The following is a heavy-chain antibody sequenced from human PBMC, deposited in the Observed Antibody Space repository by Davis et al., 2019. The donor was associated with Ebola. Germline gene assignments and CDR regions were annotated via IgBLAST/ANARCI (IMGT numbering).Heavy chain of an antibody. V-gene: IGHV3-48*02. CDR3: ARTTTGELDY. Sequence: GESLKISCAASGFTFSSYSMNWVRQAPGKGLEWVSYIKSDSSTIYYADSVKGRFTISRDNAKKSLYLEMNSLRDEDTAVYYCARTTTGELDYWGQGTLVTVSS. D-gene: IGHD1-14*01. CDR1: GFTFSSYS. J-gene: IGHJ4*02. CDR2: IKSDSSTI.